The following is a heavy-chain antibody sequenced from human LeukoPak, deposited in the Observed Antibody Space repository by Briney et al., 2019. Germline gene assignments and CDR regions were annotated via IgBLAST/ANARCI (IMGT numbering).Heavy chain of an antibody. CDR2: IKRKTDGGTT. V-gene: IGHV3-15*01. Sequence: KTGGSLRLSCAASGFTFSNAWMSWVRQAPGKGLEWVGRIKRKTDGGTTDYAAPVKGRFTISRDDSRNSLYLQMTSLKPEGTAVYYCTTERATNSGPAFDIWGQGTMVTVSS. CDR3: TTERATNSGPAFDI. J-gene: IGHJ3*02. CDR1: GFTFSNAW. D-gene: IGHD5-24*01.